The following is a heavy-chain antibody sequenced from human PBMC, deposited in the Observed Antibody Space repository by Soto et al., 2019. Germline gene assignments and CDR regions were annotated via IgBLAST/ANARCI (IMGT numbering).Heavy chain of an antibody. V-gene: IGHV6-1*01. CDR1: GDSVSSSSSA. D-gene: IGHD3-10*01. J-gene: IGHJ4*02. Sequence: SQTLSLTCAISGDSVSSSSSAWNWIRQSPSRGLGWLGRTYYRSTWIHDYAVSVKSRIIINPDTSQNQFSLQLNSVTPDDTAVYYCARGLRPHFDYWGLGTLVTVSS. CDR2: TYYRSTWIH. CDR3: ARGLRPHFDY.